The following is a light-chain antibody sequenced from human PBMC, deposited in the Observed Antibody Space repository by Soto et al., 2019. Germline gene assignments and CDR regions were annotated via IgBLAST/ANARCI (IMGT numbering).Light chain of an antibody. CDR1: QAINSA. CDR2: DAS. V-gene: IGKV1-13*02. J-gene: IGKJ4*01. Sequence: IQLTQSPSSLSASVGDKVTISCRASQAINSALAWCQQRPGKAPMVLIYDASILESGVPSRVSGSRSGTDFPLTISSLQTEDFATYYCQQFNSYPLTGGGGTKVEIE. CDR3: QQFNSYPLT.